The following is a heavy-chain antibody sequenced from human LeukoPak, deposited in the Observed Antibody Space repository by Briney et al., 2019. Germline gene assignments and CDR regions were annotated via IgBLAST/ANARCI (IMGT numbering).Heavy chain of an antibody. CDR2: IYYTGNT. J-gene: IGHJ4*02. Sequence: NSSETLSLTCAVSGGSVNTRTNYWGWIRQPPGKTLEWIGTIYYTGNTYYNPSLKSRLTISIDTSRNQFSLRLTSVTAADTALYYCARGVAVLNTKLGGWEYWGPRTLVTVSS. D-gene: IGHD6-19*01. CDR1: GGSVNTRTNY. CDR3: ARGVAVLNTKLGGWEY. V-gene: IGHV4-39*07.